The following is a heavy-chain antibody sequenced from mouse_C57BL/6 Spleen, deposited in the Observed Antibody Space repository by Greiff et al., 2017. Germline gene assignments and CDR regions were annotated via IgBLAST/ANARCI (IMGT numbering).Heavy chain of an antibody. V-gene: IGHV14-2*01. CDR3: AREDSNPSFAY. CDR1: GFNIKDYY. CDR2: IDPEDGET. J-gene: IGHJ3*01. D-gene: IGHD2-5*01. Sequence: VHVKQSGAELVKPGASVKLSCTASGFNIKDYYMHWVKQRTEQGLEWIGRIDPEDGETKYAPKFQGKATRTADTSSNTAYLQLSSLTSEDTAVYYCAREDSNPSFAYWGQGTLVTVSA.